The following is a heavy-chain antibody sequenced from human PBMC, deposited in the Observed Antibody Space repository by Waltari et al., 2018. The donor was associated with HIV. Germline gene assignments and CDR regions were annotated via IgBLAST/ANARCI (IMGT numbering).Heavy chain of an antibody. CDR2: VSDSGGTK. V-gene: IGHV3-23*01. D-gene: IGHD6-25*01. CDR1: GFTFRTYA. Sequence: EVQLLESGGDLVQPGGSRRLSCAVSGFTFRTYAMTWVRQPPGKGLEWVSVVSDSGGTKYYADSVKCRFTISRDNSRNTLYLEMNSLRGDDTAVYYCTRGGQSTGRFDPWGQGTLVTVSS. J-gene: IGHJ5*02. CDR3: TRGGQSTGRFDP.